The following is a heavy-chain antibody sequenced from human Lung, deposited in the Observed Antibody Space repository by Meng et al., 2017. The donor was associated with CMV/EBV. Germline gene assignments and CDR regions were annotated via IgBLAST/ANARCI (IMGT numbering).Heavy chain of an antibody. V-gene: IGHV3-9*01. D-gene: IGHD2-15*01. J-gene: IGHJ4*02. CDR2: ISWNSRKL. CDR1: GFTFDDYA. Sequence: SCVVSGFTFDDYAMHWVRQPPGKGLEWVSRISWNSRKLDYADSVKGRFIISRDNAKNSVYLQMKSLRPEDTAIYFCVKDTGVVVPAPHQGFDYWGQGXLVTVSS. CDR3: VKDTGVVVPAPHQGFDY.